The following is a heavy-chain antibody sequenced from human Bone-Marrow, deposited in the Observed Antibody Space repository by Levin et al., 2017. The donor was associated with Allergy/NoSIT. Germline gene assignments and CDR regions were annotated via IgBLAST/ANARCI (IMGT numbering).Heavy chain of an antibody. J-gene: IGHJ6*02. V-gene: IGHV3-23*01. CDR1: GFTFNTFA. CDR2: ISGSGDDT. Sequence: GGSLRLSCTSSGFTFNTFAINWVRQAPGKGLQWVSSISGSGDDTFYAESVRGRLIVSRDKSKTMVYLQMNSLTAEDTAVYYCAKDRSSGVVPRYGMDVWGQGTTVTVSS. D-gene: IGHD3-3*01. CDR3: AKDRSSGVVPRYGMDV.